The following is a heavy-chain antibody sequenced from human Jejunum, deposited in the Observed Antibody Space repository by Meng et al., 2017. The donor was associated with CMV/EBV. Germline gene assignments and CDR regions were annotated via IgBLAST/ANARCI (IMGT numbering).Heavy chain of an antibody. J-gene: IGHJ6*02. D-gene: IGHD3-3*01. CDR3: AKDSSSDFWSSYYSFYYYGMDV. Sequence: MSWVRKAPGKGLEWVAGASGGGGSRFYAPSVKGRFTISRDNSKNTLYLHMTSLGAEDTAVYYCAKDSSSDFWSSYYSFYYYGMDVWGQGTTVTVSS. CDR2: ASGGGGSR. V-gene: IGHV3-23*01.